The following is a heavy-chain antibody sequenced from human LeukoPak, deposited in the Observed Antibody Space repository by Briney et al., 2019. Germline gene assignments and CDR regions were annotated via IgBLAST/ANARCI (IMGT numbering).Heavy chain of an antibody. D-gene: IGHD3-10*01. J-gene: IGHJ5*02. CDR3: ARGVTMVRGARWLDP. Sequence: SETLSLTCTVSGGSISSYYWSWLRQPPGKGLEWIGYIYYSGSTHYNPSLKSRVTISVDTSKNQFSLKLSSVTAADTAVYYCARGVTMVRGARWLDPWGQGTLVTVSS. CDR2: IYYSGST. V-gene: IGHV4-59*01. CDR1: GGSISSYY.